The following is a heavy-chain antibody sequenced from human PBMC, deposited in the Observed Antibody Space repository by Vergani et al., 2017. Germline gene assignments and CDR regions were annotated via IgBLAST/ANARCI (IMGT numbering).Heavy chain of an antibody. D-gene: IGHD6-13*01. J-gene: IGHJ6*03. V-gene: IGHV6-1*01. CDR1: GDSVSSNSAA. CDR3: AGASRTHPPIYYYYRDV. Sequence: QVQLQQSGPGLVKPSQTLSLTCAISGDSVSSNSAAWNWIRQSPSRGLEWLGRTYYRSQVYNDYAASVKSRITINPDTSKNQFSQQQNAVTPDDTAVYYCAGASRTHPPIYYYYRDVWGKGTTVTVSS. CDR2: TYYRSQVYN.